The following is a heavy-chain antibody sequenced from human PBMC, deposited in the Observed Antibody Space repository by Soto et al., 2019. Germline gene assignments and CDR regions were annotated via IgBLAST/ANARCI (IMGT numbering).Heavy chain of an antibody. CDR3: ARGAQHARRVSSGIFDY. J-gene: IGHJ4*02. D-gene: IGHD6-25*01. CDR1: GYTFTGYY. CDR2: INPNSGGT. V-gene: IGHV1-2*04. Sequence: GASVKVSCKASGYTFTGYYMHWVRQAPGQGLEWMGWINPNSGGTNYAQKFQGWVTMTRDTSISTAYMELSRLRSDDTAVYYCARGAQHARRVSSGIFDYWGQGTLVTVST.